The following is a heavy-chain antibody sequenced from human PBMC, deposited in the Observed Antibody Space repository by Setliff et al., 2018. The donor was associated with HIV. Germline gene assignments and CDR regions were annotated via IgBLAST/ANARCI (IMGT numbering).Heavy chain of an antibody. J-gene: IGHJ4*02. CDR3: TRVGSSVWTPFDY. V-gene: IGHV3-21*01. Sequence: PGGSLRLSCATSGFTFNTYAMSWVRQAPGKGPEWVSSVSGGSDFIYYADSVKGRFTIARDDAKNSLYLQMNRLRADDTALYYCTRVGSSVWTPFDYWGQGTLVTVSS. D-gene: IGHD6-19*01. CDR2: VSGGSDFI. CDR1: GFTFNTYA.